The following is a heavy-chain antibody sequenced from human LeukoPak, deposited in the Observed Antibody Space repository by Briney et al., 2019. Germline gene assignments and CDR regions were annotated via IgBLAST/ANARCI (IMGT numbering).Heavy chain of an antibody. V-gene: IGHV1-69*13. CDR3: ARESFNYYDSSGYYRFDY. CDR2: IIPIFGTA. D-gene: IGHD3-22*01. Sequence: ASVKVSCKASGGTFSSYAISWVRQAPGQGLEWMGGIIPIFGTANYAQKFQGRVTITAHESTSTAYMELSSLRSEDTAVYYCARESFNYYDSSGYYRFDYWGQGTLVTVSS. J-gene: IGHJ4*02. CDR1: GGTFSSYA.